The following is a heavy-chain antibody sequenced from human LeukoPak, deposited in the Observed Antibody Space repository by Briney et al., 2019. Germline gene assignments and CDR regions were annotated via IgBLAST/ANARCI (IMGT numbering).Heavy chain of an antibody. CDR3: ARGLVRWLADYYYYYGMDV. Sequence: ASVKVSFKASGYTFTGYYMHWVRQAPGQGLGWMGWINPNSGGTNYAQKFQGRVTMTRDTSISTAYMELSMLRSDDTAVYYCARGLVRWLADYYYYYGMDVWAKGPRSPSP. CDR2: INPNSGGT. V-gene: IGHV1-2*02. D-gene: IGHD6-19*01. CDR1: GYTFTGYY. J-gene: IGHJ6*02.